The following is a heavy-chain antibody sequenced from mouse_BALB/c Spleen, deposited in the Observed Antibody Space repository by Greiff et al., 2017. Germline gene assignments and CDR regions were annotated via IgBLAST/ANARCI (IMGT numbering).Heavy chain of an antibody. V-gene: IGHV5-17*02. J-gene: IGHJ2*01. CDR3: AGGGSYYLDY. CDR2: ISSGSSTI. CDR1: GFTFSSFG. Sequence: EVHLVESGGGLVQPGGSRKLSCAASGFTFSSFGMHWVRQAPEKGLEWVAYISSGSSTIYYADTVKGRFTISRDNPKNTLFLQMTSLRSEDTAMYYCAGGGSYYLDYWGQGTTLTVSS.